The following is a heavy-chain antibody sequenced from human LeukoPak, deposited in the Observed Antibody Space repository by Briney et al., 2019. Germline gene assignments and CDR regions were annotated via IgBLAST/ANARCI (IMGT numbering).Heavy chain of an antibody. V-gene: IGHV1-69*13. CDR1: GGTFSSYA. CDR3: ARETAPNYDFWSGYRTPGYYYYMDV. CDR2: IIPTFGTA. D-gene: IGHD3-3*01. Sequence: ASVKVSCKASGGTFSSYAISWVRQAPGQGLEWMGGIIPTFGTANYAQKFQGRVTITADESTSTAYMELSSLRSEDTAVYYCARETAPNYDFWSGYRTPGYYYYMDVWGKGTTVTVSS. J-gene: IGHJ6*03.